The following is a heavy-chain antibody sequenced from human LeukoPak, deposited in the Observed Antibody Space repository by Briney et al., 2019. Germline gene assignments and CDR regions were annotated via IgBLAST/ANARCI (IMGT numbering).Heavy chain of an antibody. J-gene: IGHJ5*02. D-gene: IGHD6-6*01. CDR2: MYYSGTT. CDR3: ARFASSSSRWFDP. V-gene: IGHV4-59*08. Sequence: SETLSLTCTVSGVSISSDYWSWIRQPPGKGLEWIGYMYYSGTTNHNPSLKSRVTISVDTSKNQFSVKLSSVTAADTAVYYCARFASSSSRWFDPWGQGTLVTLST. CDR1: GVSISSDY.